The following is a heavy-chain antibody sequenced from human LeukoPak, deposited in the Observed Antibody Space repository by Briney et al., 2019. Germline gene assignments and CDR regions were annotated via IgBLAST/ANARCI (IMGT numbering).Heavy chain of an antibody. CDR2: MYPVDSDT. V-gene: IGHV5-51*01. CDR3: ARLGYCTGGSCYSLGAPYDD. D-gene: IGHD2-15*01. CDR1: GYSFTSYW. J-gene: IGHJ4*02. Sequence: GESLKISCKGSGYSFTSYWIVWVRQMPGKGLEWMGIMYPVDSDTRYSPSFQGQVTISADKSVGTAYLQWSSLKASDTAMYYCARLGYCTGGSCYSLGAPYDDWGQGTLVTVSS.